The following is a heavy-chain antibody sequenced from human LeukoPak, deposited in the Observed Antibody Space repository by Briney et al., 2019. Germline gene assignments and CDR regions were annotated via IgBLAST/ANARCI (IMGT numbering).Heavy chain of an antibody. J-gene: IGHJ4*02. V-gene: IGHV3-7*01. CDR1: GFTFSSYW. D-gene: IGHD3-10*01. CDR2: IKQDGSEK. CDR3: ARLYYYGSGSFDY. Sequence: GGSLRLSCAASGFTFSSYWMSWVRQAPGKGLEWVANIKQDGSEKYYVDSVRGGFTISRDNAKNSLYLQMNSPRAADTAVYYCARLYYYGSGSFDYWGQGTLVTVSS.